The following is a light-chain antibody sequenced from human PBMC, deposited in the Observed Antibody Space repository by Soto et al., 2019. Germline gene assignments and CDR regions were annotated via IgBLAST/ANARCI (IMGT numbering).Light chain of an antibody. V-gene: IGLV1-44*01. Sequence: QSVLTQPPSASGAPGQRVTISCSGSRSNIGSSTVNWYQQLPGMAPKLLIYNNDERPSGVPDRFSGSKSGTSASLAISGLQSEDEADYSCATWDDSLTGFVFGPGTKVTVL. CDR2: NND. J-gene: IGLJ1*01. CDR1: RSNIGSST. CDR3: ATWDDSLTGFV.